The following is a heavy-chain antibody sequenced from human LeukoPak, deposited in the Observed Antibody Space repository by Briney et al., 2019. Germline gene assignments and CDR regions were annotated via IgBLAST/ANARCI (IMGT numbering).Heavy chain of an antibody. CDR2: MNPNSGNT. Sequence: AASVKVSCKASGYTFTSYDINWVRQATGQGLEWMGWMNPNSGNTGYAQKFQGRVTITRNTSISTAYMELSSLRSEDTAVYYCAAYCSSTSCPGLDYWGQGTLVTVSS. CDR3: AAYCSSTSCPGLDY. D-gene: IGHD2-2*01. J-gene: IGHJ4*02. CDR1: GYTFTSYD. V-gene: IGHV1-8*03.